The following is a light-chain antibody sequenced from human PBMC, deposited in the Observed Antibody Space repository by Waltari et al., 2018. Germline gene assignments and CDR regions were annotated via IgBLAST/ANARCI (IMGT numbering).Light chain of an antibody. Sequence: SSDLTQDPAVSVALGQTVRITCPGNSLRRYYATWYQQKPGQAPVLVIFGQNKRPSGIPDRFAGSSSRNTASLTITGAQAEDEADYYCSCRDNSGFRHVFGTGTKVTV. V-gene: IGLV3-19*01. CDR1: SLRRYY. CDR3: SCRDNSGFRHV. J-gene: IGLJ1*01. CDR2: GQN.